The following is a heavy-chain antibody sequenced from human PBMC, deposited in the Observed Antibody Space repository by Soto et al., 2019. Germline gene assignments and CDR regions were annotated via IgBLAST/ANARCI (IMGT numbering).Heavy chain of an antibody. V-gene: IGHV1-69*04. Sequence: ASVKVSCKASGGTFSSYTISWVRQAPGQGLEWMGRIIPILGIANYAQKFQGRVTITADKSTSTAYMELSSLRSEDTAVYYCARDSWRFGARQGGWFDPWGQGTLVTVSS. CDR2: IIPILGIA. D-gene: IGHD3-3*01. CDR1: GGTFSSYT. J-gene: IGHJ5*02. CDR3: ARDSWRFGARQGGWFDP.